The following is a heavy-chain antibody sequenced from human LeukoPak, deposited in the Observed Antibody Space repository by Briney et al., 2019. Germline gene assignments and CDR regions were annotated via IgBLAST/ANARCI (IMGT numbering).Heavy chain of an antibody. D-gene: IGHD2-21*02. J-gene: IGHJ4*02. Sequence: GGSLRLSCAASGFTFSNYGMHWVRQAPGKGLEWVAVIWYDGGTKYNPDTVKGRFTISRDNSKNTLYLQMNSLRAEDAAVYYCARAFGDNVSSAPLINYWGQGSLVTVSS. CDR3: ARAFGDNVSSAPLINY. CDR2: IWYDGGTK. CDR1: GFTFSNYG. V-gene: IGHV3-33*01.